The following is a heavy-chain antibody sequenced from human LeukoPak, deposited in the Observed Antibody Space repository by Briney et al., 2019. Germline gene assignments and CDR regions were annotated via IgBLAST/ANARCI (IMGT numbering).Heavy chain of an antibody. CDR2: IYYSGST. D-gene: IGHD1-26*01. J-gene: IGHJ4*02. Sequence: SGTLSLTCTVSGGFISSYYWSWIRQPPGKGLEWIGYIYYSGSTNYNPSLKSRVTISVDTSKNQFSLKLSSVTAADTAVYYCARSLVGATDHFDYWGQGTLVTVSS. V-gene: IGHV4-59*01. CDR1: GGFISSYY. CDR3: ARSLVGATDHFDY.